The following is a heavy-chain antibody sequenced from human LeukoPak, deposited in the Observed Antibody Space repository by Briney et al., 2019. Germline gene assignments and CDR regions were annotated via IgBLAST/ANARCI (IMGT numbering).Heavy chain of an antibody. V-gene: IGHV3-7*01. CDR1: GFTFNIYA. D-gene: IGHD4-17*01. Sequence: GGSLRLSCTAPGFTFNIYAMTWVCAAPGKGLEWVAHIKEDGGERHYVDSVKGRFTISRDNAKSSLYLQMNSLRAEDTAVYYCATRHYGDYEFLQHWGQGTLVTVSS. J-gene: IGHJ1*01. CDR3: ATRHYGDYEFLQH. CDR2: IKEDGGER.